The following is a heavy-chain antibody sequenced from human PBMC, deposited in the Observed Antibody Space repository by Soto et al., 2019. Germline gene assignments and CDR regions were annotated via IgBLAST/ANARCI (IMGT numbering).Heavy chain of an antibody. Sequence: ASVKVSCKASGYSFTSYDMNWVRQATGQGPEWMGWMNPNNGDTDYAQKFQGRVTMTRNTSIRTAYMELSSLRYEDTAVYYCARGAPPFYNYYMDVWGKGTTVTVSS. CDR3: ARGAPPFYNYYMDV. CDR2: MNPNNGDT. CDR1: GYSFTSYD. J-gene: IGHJ6*03. V-gene: IGHV1-8*01. D-gene: IGHD3-16*01.